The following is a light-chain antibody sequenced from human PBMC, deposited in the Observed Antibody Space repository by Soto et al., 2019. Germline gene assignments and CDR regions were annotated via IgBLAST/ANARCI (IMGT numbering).Light chain of an antibody. CDR1: QGISSY. CDR3: QKYTNVPA. CDR2: AAS. V-gene: IGKV1-27*01. Sequence: DIQMTQSPSSLSASVGDRVTITCRASQGISSYLAWYQQIPGKVPKLLISAASTLQSGVPSRFSGSGSGTDFTLTISSLQPEYVATYYCQKYTNVPAFGGGTKVEIK. J-gene: IGKJ4*01.